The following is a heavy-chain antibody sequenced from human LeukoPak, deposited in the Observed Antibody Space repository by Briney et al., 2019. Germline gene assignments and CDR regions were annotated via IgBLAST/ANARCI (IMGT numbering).Heavy chain of an antibody. J-gene: IGHJ4*02. CDR1: GFTFNNYG. V-gene: IGHV3-30*19. Sequence: GRSLRLSCAASGFTFNNYGMHWVRQAPGKGLEWVAVIWSDGGNRYYADSVKGRFTISRDNSKNTLYLQMNSLRAEDTAVYYCARDLGVSDYGYGDIFDYWGQGTLVTVSS. CDR3: ARDLGVSDYGYGDIFDY. D-gene: IGHD4/OR15-4a*01. CDR2: IWSDGGNR.